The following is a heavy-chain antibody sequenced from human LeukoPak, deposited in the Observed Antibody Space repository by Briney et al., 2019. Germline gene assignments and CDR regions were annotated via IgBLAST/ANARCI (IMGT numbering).Heavy chain of an antibody. CDR3: ARDGAGESYSSSYYRGNWFDP. CDR2: INPNGGGT. J-gene: IGHJ5*02. Sequence: GASVKVSCTTSGFPFPAYYIHWVRQAPGQGLEWMGWINPNGGGTNSAQKFQGRVAIIRDKSINTAYMELSGPTSDATAVYYCARDGAGESYSSSYYRGNWFDPWGQGTLVIVSS. D-gene: IGHD3-22*01. CDR1: GFPFPAYY. V-gene: IGHV1-2*02.